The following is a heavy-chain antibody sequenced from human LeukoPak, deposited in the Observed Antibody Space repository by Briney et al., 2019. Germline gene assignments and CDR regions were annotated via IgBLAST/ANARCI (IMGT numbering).Heavy chain of an antibody. Sequence: PVGSLRLSCAASGFTFSSYWMSWVRQAPGKGLEWVANIKQDGSEKYYVDSVKGRFTISRDNAKNSLYLQMNSLRAEDTAVYYCARWLAARPPNWYFDLWGRGTLVTVSS. CDR1: GFTFSSYW. CDR2: IKQDGSEK. V-gene: IGHV3-7*01. D-gene: IGHD6-6*01. J-gene: IGHJ2*01. CDR3: ARWLAARPPNWYFDL.